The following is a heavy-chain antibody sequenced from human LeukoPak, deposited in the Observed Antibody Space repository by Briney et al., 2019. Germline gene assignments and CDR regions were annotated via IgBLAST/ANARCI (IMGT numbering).Heavy chain of an antibody. CDR2: ISKNSDDI. CDR3: ARVRPGYYCDY. Sequence: GGSLRLSYVASGFTFSIYSMNWVRQAPGKGLEWVSYISKNSDDIYNADSVRGRFTISRDNAKNSLYLQMNSLRAEDTAVYYCARVRPGYYCDYWGQGILVTVSS. V-gene: IGHV3-21*05. CDR1: GFTFSIYS. J-gene: IGHJ4*02.